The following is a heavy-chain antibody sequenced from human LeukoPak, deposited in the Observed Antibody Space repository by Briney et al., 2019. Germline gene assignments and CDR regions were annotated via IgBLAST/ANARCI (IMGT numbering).Heavy chain of an antibody. D-gene: IGHD6-6*01. J-gene: IGHJ5*02. CDR3: ARGSSNIAARNNWFDP. CDR1: GFTFGTYG. Sequence: GGSLRLSCAASGFTFGTYGMNWVRQAPGKGLEWVSSISSSSSYIYYADSVKGRFTISRDNAKKSVYLQMNSLRVEDTAVYYCARGSSNIAARNNWFDPWGQGTLVTVSS. V-gene: IGHV3-21*01. CDR2: ISSSSSYI.